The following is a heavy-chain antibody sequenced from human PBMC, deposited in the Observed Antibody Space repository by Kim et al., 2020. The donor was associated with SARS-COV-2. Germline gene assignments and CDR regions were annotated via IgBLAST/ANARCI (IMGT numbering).Heavy chain of an antibody. CDR2: IYYSGST. J-gene: IGHJ3*02. CDR1: GGSISSYY. V-gene: IGHV4-59*08. Sequence: SETLSLTCTVSGGSISSYYWSWIRQPPGKGLEWIGYIYYSGSTNYNPSLKSRVTISVDTSKNQFSLKLSSVTAADTAVYYCARGLRFSGAFDIWGQGTMVTVSS. CDR3: ARGLRFSGAFDI. D-gene: IGHD5-12*01.